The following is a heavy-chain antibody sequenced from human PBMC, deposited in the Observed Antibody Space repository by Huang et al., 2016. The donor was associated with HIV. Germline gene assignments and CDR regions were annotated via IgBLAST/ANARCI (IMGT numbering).Heavy chain of an antibody. Sequence: EEQLVQSGAEVKKPGESLKISCEGSGYSFAKYWIGWVRQMPGKGLEWMGIIYPDDSATRDSPSFQGKVSISADKSISTAYRQWSSLKASDTAMYYCARLDTARNYYYYGLDVWGQGTSVIVSS. CDR3: ARLDTARNYYYYGLDV. V-gene: IGHV5-51*01. CDR2: IYPDDSAT. CDR1: GYSFAKYW. D-gene: IGHD5-18*01. J-gene: IGHJ6*02.